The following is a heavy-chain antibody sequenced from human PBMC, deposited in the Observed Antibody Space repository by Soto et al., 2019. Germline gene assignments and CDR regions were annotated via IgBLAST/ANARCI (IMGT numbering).Heavy chain of an antibody. CDR2: ISYDGSDK. D-gene: IGHD5-18*01. CDR1: EFTFSSYA. V-gene: IGHV3-30-3*01. Sequence: QVQLVESGGGVVQPGRSLRLSCAASEFTFSSYAMHWVRQAPGKGLEWVALISYDGSDKRYADSVKGRFTISRDNSKNTLYRQINSLRAEDTAVYNCAKARGHTYGYSMDYWGQGTLVTVSA. CDR3: AKARGHTYGYSMDY. J-gene: IGHJ4*02.